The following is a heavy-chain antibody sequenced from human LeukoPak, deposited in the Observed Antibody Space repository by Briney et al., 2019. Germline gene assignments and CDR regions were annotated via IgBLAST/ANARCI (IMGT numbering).Heavy chain of an antibody. Sequence: ASVKVSCKASGYIFTSYYIQWVRQAPGQGLEWMGVINPSGGSTNYAQKFQGRVTMSRDTSTSTVYMELSSLRSEGTAVYYCTRNDAPGLDYWGQGTLVTVSS. V-gene: IGHV1-46*03. D-gene: IGHD1-1*01. CDR3: TRNDAPGLDY. CDR1: GYIFTSYY. CDR2: INPSGGST. J-gene: IGHJ4*02.